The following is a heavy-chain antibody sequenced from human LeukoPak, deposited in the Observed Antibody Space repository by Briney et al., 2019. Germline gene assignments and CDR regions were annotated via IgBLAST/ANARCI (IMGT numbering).Heavy chain of an antibody. V-gene: IGHV4-34*01. Sequence: SEALSLTCAVYDGSFSGYYCSWIRQPPGNGLEWIGEINHSGSANYNPSLKSRVTILLDTSKNQFSLNLSSVTAADTAVYYCARRPRGVIIKTWFDSWGQGTLVTVSS. CDR3: ARRPRGVIIKTWFDS. CDR1: DGSFSGYY. D-gene: IGHD3-10*01. J-gene: IGHJ5*01. CDR2: INHSGSA.